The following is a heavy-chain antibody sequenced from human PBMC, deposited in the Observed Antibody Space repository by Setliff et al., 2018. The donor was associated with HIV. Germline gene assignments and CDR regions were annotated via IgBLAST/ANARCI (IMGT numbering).Heavy chain of an antibody. Sequence: PSETLSLTCSVSGASISIDHWSWIRQSPGKGLEWIGYIYHTGTTNYSPSLESRVTISIDTSKNQFSLNLRSVTAADTAVYYCATGLTMAPDHWGQGSLVTVSS. V-gene: IGHV4-59*12. D-gene: IGHD2-8*01. CDR3: ATGLTMAPDH. J-gene: IGHJ4*02. CDR1: GASISIDH. CDR2: IYHTGTT.